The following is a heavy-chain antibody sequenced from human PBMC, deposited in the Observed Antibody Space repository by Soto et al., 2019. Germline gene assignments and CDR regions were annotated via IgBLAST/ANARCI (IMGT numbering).Heavy chain of an antibody. CDR3: ARDPPPSIFEASERFDY. V-gene: IGHV3-33*01. CDR1: GFTFSSYG. CDR2: IWYDGSNK. Sequence: GGSLRLSCAASGFTFSSYGMHWVRQAPGKGLEWVAVIWYDGSNKYYADSVKGRFTISRDNSKNTLYLQMNSLRAEDTAVYYCARDPPPSIFEASERFDYWGQGTLVTVSS. J-gene: IGHJ4*02. D-gene: IGHD3-9*01.